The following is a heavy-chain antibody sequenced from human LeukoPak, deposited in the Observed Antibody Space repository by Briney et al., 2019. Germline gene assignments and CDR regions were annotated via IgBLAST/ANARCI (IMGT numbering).Heavy chain of an antibody. CDR3: ARLLPLDSSSCDY. Sequence: SETLSLTCAVSGYSISSGYYWGGIRQPPGKGLEWIGSIYHSGSTFYNPSLKSRVTISVDTSKNQFSLKLSSVSAADTAVYYCARLLPLDSSSCDYWGQVTLVTVSS. CDR2: IYHSGST. V-gene: IGHV4-38-2*01. J-gene: IGHJ4*02. CDR1: GYSISSGYY. D-gene: IGHD6-13*01.